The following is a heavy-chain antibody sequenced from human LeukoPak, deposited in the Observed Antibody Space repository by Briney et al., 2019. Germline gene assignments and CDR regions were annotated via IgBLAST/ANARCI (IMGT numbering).Heavy chain of an antibody. D-gene: IGHD4/OR15-4a*01. CDR2: ISYSGTT. CDR3: AREGLDYGATLNWFDP. V-gene: IGHV4-59*12. J-gene: IGHJ5*02. CDR1: GGSISSYY. Sequence: SETLSLTCTVSGGSISSYYWSWIRQPPGKGLEWIGSISYSGTTYYNPSLKSRVTISIDASRNQFSLKVTSVTAADTAVYYCAREGLDYGATLNWFDPWGQGTLVTVSS.